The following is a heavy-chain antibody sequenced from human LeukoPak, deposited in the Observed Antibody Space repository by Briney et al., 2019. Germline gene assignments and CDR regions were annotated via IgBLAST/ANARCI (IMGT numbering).Heavy chain of an antibody. CDR3: ARSPRDQDAFDI. CDR1: GGSISSYF. CDR2: IYYSGTT. J-gene: IGHJ3*02. V-gene: IGHV4-59*01. D-gene: IGHD2-2*01. Sequence: SETLSLTCTVSGGSISSYFWSWIRQPPGKGLEWIGYIYYSGTTNYNPSPKSRVTISVDTSKNQFSLKLSSVTAADTAVYYCARSPRDQDAFDIWGQGTTVTVSS.